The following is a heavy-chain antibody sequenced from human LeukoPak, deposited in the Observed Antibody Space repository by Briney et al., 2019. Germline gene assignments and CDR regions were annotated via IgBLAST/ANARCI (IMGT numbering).Heavy chain of an antibody. CDR1: GFTFSSYS. CDR3: AKGGFTVMSMGVHDY. CDR2: ISSSSSTI. J-gene: IGHJ4*02. D-gene: IGHD5-18*01. Sequence: PGGSLRLSCAASGFTFSSYSMNWVRQAPGKGPEWVSYISSSSSTIYYADSVKGRFTISRDNAKNSLYLQMNSLRAEDTALYYCAKGGFTVMSMGVHDYWGQGTLVTVSS. V-gene: IGHV3-48*04.